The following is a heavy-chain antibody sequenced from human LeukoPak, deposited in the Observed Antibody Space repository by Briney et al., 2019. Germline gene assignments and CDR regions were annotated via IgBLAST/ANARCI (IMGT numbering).Heavy chain of an antibody. D-gene: IGHD4-17*01. CDR3: ARDWEDTVTTRTYNWFDP. V-gene: IGHV4-39*07. CDR2: IYYSGST. Sequence: SETLSLTCTVSGGSISSSSYYWGWICQPPGKGLEWIGSIYYSGSTYYNPSLKSRVTISVDTSKNQFSLKLSSVTAADTAVYYCARDWEDTVTTRTYNWFDPWGQGTLVTVSS. J-gene: IGHJ5*02. CDR1: GGSISSSSYY.